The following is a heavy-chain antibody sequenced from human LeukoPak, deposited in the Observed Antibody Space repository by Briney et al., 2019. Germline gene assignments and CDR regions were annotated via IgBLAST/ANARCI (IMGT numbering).Heavy chain of an antibody. D-gene: IGHD4-17*01. J-gene: IGHJ4*02. V-gene: IGHV3-30-3*01. Sequence: PGRSLRLSCAASGFTFSSYAMHWVRQAPGKGLEWVAVIVYDGSKKYYADSVKGRFTISRDNAKNSLYLQMNSLRAEDTAVYYCARAIWDYGDYFCPNYWGQGTLVTVSS. CDR1: GFTFSSYA. CDR2: IVYDGSKK. CDR3: ARAIWDYGDYFCPNY.